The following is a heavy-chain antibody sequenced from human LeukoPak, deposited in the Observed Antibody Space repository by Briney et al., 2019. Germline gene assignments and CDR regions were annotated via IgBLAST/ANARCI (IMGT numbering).Heavy chain of an antibody. V-gene: IGHV3-7*01. CDR3: ARDLGVGY. CDR1: GFTFSSYW. J-gene: IGHJ4*02. Sequence: GGSLRLSCTASGFTFSSYWMSWVRQAPGKGLEWVANIRQDGGLKHYVDSVKGRFTISRDNAENSLYLQMNSLRAEDTAVYYRARDLGVGYWGQGTLVTVSS. CDR2: IRQDGGLK.